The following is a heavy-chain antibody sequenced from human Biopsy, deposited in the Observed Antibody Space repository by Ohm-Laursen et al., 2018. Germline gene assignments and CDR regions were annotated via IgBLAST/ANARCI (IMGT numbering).Heavy chain of an antibody. V-gene: IGHV4-59*07. J-gene: IGHJ3*01. CDR1: GGSISSYY. CDR3: ARLYRLDDYWNDDPPDAFDV. CDR2: ISDTGST. Sequence: SDTLSLTCTVSGGSISSYYWNWIRQSPGKGLEWIGSISDTGSTNYSPSLRGRVTISVDTSKKQFSLKVSSVTPADTAVFFCARLYRLDDYWNDDPPDAFDVWGQGTMVTVSS. D-gene: IGHD3-3*01.